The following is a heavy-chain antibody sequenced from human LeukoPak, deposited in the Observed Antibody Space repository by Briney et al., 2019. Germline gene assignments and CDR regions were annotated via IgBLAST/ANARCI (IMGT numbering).Heavy chain of an antibody. V-gene: IGHV4-4*07. D-gene: IGHD1-26*01. CDR1: GGSISSYY. J-gene: IGHJ6*02. CDR2: IYTSGST. CDR3: ARQTCYSGRCYNYYHYGMDV. Sequence: SETLSLTCTVSGGSISSYYWSWIRQPAGKGLEWIGRIYTSGSTNYNPSLKSRVTMSVDTSKNQFSLKLSSVTAADTAVYYCARQTCYSGRCYNYYHYGMDVWGQGTTVTVSS.